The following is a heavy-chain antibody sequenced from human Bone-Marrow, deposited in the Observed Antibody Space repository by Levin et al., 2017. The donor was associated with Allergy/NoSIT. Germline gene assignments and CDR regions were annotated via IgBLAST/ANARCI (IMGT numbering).Heavy chain of an antibody. CDR2: ISHDGSFE. Sequence: GESLKISCAASGFTFSTYGMHWVRQAPGKGPEWVAVISHDGSFESYGESVKGRLTISRDNSKNTVHLDMSGLRAEDTAVYYCVSPLPGGRHLLPFDNWGQGALVTVSS. J-gene: IGHJ4*02. V-gene: IGHV3-30*03. CDR1: GFTFSTYG. CDR3: VSPLPGGRHLLPFDN. D-gene: IGHD3-16*01.